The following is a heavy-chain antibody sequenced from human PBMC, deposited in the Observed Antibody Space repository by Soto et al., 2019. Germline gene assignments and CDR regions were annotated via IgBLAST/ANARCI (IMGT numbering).Heavy chain of an antibody. V-gene: IGHV3-23*01. CDR2: ITGSGAYT. Sequence: HPGGSLRLSCAASGFTFSNYAMDWVRQAPGKGLEWVSTITGSGAYTYYADSVKGRFTISRDNSKNTLFLQMNSLRAEDTAVYYCVKRSGQSNGWGAFDICGQGAMVTVSS. D-gene: IGHD6-19*01. CDR1: GFTFSNYA. J-gene: IGHJ3*02. CDR3: VKRSGQSNGWGAFDI.